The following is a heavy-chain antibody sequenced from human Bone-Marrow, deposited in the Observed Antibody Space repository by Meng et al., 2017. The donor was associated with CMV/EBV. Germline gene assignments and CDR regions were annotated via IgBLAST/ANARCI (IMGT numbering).Heavy chain of an antibody. CDR3: ARMYNWNDVGYYGMDV. J-gene: IGHJ6*02. V-gene: IGHV4-59*01. D-gene: IGHD1-1*01. CDR1: GGSISSYY. Sequence: GSLRLSCTVSGGSISSYYWSWIRQPPGKGLEWIGYIYHSGSTNYNPSLKSRVTISVDTSKNQFSLKLSSVTAADTAVYYCARMYNWNDVGYYGMDVWGQGTTVTVSS. CDR2: IYHSGST.